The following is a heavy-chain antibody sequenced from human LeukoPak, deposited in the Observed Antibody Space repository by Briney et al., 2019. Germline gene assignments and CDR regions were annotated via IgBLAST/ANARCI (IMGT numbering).Heavy chain of an antibody. J-gene: IGHJ4*02. CDR2: ISSSSSYI. CDR1: GFTFSSYA. CDR3: ASLALYDSSGYYPYSAPLNY. V-gene: IGHV3-21*01. D-gene: IGHD3-22*01. Sequence: GGSLRLSCAASGFTFSSYAMHWVRQAPGKGLEWVSSISSSSSYIYYADSVKGRFTISRDNAKNSLYLQMNSLRAEDTAVYYCASLALYDSSGYYPYSAPLNYWGQGTLVTVSS.